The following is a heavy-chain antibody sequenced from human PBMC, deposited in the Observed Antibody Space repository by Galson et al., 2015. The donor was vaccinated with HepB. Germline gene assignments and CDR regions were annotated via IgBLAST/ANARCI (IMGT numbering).Heavy chain of an antibody. D-gene: IGHD2/OR15-2a*01. Sequence: SLRLSCAASGFTFSDAWMAWVRQAPGKGLEWIGRIKSKSDGGTTVYAAPVKGRFTISRDDSKNTLLLQVNSLKIEDTAVYYCAKGVLWGQGTLVTVSS. CDR1: GFTFSDAW. V-gene: IGHV3-15*01. J-gene: IGHJ4*02. CDR3: AKGVL. CDR2: IKSKSDGGTT.